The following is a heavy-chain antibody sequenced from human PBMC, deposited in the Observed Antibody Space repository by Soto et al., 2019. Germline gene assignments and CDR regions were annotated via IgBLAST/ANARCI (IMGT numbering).Heavy chain of an antibody. CDR1: GGSISSYY. V-gene: IGHV4-59*08. J-gene: IGHJ4*02. CDR3: AIESAVADSFDY. CDR2: IYYSGST. Sequence: PSETLSLTCTVSGGSISSYYWSWIRQPPGKGLEWIGYIYYSGSTNYNPSLKSRVTISVDTSKNQFSLKLSSVTAADTAVYYCAIESAVADSFDYWGQGTLVTVS. D-gene: IGHD6-19*01.